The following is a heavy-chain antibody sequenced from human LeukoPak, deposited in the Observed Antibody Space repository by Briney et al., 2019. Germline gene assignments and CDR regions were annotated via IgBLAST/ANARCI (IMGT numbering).Heavy chain of an antibody. CDR3: TTYSSCRYHRHGWFDS. J-gene: IGHJ5*01. V-gene: IGHV3-15*01. CDR1: GFTFSTAA. CDR2: IRSKTEVATT. D-gene: IGHD1-14*01. Sequence: GGSLRLSCAASGFTFSTAALAWVREAPGKGPESVGRIRSKTEVATTDYAASVRGRFTISRDDLDNTVHLQMNSLKTEDSALYYCTTYSSCRYHRHGWFDSWGLGTLVTVSS.